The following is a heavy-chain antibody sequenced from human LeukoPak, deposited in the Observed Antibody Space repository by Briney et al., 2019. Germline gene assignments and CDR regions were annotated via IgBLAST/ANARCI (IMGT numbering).Heavy chain of an antibody. CDR2: ISSSSSTI. V-gene: IGHV3-48*01. D-gene: IGHD1-1*01. Sequence: PGGSLRLSCAASGFTFSSYSMNWVRQAPGKGLEWVSYISSSSSTIYYADSVKGRFTISRDNAENSLYLQMNSLRAEDTAVYYCAREIPFANWNYADYWGQGTLVTVSS. J-gene: IGHJ4*02. CDR1: GFTFSSYS. CDR3: AREIPFANWNYADY.